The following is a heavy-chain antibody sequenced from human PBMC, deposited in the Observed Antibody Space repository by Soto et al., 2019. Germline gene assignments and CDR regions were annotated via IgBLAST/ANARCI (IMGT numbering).Heavy chain of an antibody. CDR3: AIEYSSSPPYYPIGY. J-gene: IGHJ4*02. CDR2: IIPIFGTA. D-gene: IGHD6-6*01. CDR1: GGTCSSYS. Sequence: QVQLVQSGAEVKKPGSSVKVSCKASGGTCSSYSISWVRQAPGQGLEWMGGIIPIFGTANYAQKFQGRVTITADESTSTAYMELSSLRSEDTPVYYCAIEYSSSPPYYPIGYWGQGTLVTVSS. V-gene: IGHV1-69*01.